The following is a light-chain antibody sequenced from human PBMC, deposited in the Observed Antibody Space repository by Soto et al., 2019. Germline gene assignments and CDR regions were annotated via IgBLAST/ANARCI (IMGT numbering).Light chain of an antibody. CDR1: SYNIGGNS. Sequence: SVLTQPPSVSAAPGHKVNISCSGSSYNIGGNSVSWYLQLSGTAYKLLIYDDNKRPSGIADRFSGSMSGTSATLGITGFQTGDEADYYCGSWDSSLSAYVFGTGTKVTVL. J-gene: IGLJ1*01. CDR2: DDN. CDR3: GSWDSSLSAYV. V-gene: IGLV1-51*01.